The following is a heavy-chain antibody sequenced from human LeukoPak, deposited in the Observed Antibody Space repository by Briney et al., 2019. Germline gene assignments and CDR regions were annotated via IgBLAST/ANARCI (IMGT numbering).Heavy chain of an antibody. V-gene: IGHV3-23*01. CDR1: GFTFSSYA. J-gene: IGHJ3*02. Sequence: GGSLRLSCAASGFTFSSYAMSWVRQAPGKGLGWVSAISGSGGSTYYADSVKGRFTISRDNSKNTLYLQMNSLRAEDTAVYYCAKGAVGATLWNDAFDIWGQGTMVTVSS. CDR2: ISGSGGST. D-gene: IGHD1-26*01. CDR3: AKGAVGATLWNDAFDI.